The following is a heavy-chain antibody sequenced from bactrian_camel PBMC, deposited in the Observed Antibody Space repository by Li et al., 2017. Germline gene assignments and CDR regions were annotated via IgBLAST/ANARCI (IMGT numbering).Heavy chain of an antibody. Sequence: QLVESGGGLVQPGGSLRLSCAASGFTFSSYWMYWVRQAPGKGLEWVSAINSGGGSTYYADSVKGRFTISRDNAKNTLYLQMDNLKPEDTAMYYCAARAGQGEYCTDAWQYDSWGQGTQVTVS. J-gene: IGHJ4*01. CDR2: INSGGGST. CDR3: AARAGQGEYCTDAWQYDS. CDR1: GFTFSSYW. V-gene: IGHV3S1*01. D-gene: IGHD1*01.